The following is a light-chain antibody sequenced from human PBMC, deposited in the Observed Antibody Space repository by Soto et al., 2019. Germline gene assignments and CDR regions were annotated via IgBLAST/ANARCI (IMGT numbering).Light chain of an antibody. Sequence: IVLTQSPGTLSLSPGEGATLSCRASQPVNSGYLAWYQQKPGQAPRLLMYGVSTRDTGIPDRFSGSGAGTDFTLTISILEPGDFAVYYCQVYGSSPKTFGQGTKVEFK. CDR2: GVS. J-gene: IGKJ1*01. CDR1: QPVNSGY. V-gene: IGKV3-20*01. CDR3: QVYGSSPKT.